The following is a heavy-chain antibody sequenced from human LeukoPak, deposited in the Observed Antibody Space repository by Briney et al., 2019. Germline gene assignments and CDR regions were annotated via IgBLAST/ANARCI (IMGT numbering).Heavy chain of an antibody. J-gene: IGHJ4*02. D-gene: IGHD6-13*01. V-gene: IGHV5-51*01. CDR1: GYSFTSCW. CDR3: ARLESAAADY. CDR2: FYPCDADT. Sequence: GESLKISSKGSGYSFTSCWIGWVRQMPGKDLEWMGGFYPCDADTRYSPSFHGPVTISADKSISTAYLQWSSLKASDTAMYYCARLESAAADYWGQGTLVTVSS.